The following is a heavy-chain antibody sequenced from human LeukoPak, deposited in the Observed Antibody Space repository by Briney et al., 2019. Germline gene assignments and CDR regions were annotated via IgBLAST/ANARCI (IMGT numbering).Heavy chain of an antibody. J-gene: IGHJ1*01. Sequence: ASVKVACKASGYTFTSYLIHWVRQAPGQGLEWMGIINPSAGSTTYAQNFQGRVSMTRDTSTSTVYMELSSLRFEDTTVYYCARFGVPDSSGTSFQHWGQGTLVTVSS. V-gene: IGHV1-46*01. CDR3: ARFGVPDSSGTSFQH. CDR2: INPSAGST. D-gene: IGHD3-22*01. CDR1: GYTFTSYL.